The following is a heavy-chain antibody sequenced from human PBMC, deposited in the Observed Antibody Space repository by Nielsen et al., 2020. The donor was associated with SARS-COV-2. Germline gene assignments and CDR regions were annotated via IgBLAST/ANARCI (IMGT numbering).Heavy chain of an antibody. J-gene: IGHJ4*02. Sequence: GGSLRLSCVGSGFSFSSHAMHWVRQAPGKGLEWVAVISYDGSNKYYADSVKGRFTISRDNSKNTLYLQMNSLRAEDTAVYYCARDREFDYWGQGTLVTVSS. CDR2: ISYDGSNK. V-gene: IGHV3-30-3*01. D-gene: IGHD5-24*01. CDR3: ARDREFDY. CDR1: GFSFSSHA.